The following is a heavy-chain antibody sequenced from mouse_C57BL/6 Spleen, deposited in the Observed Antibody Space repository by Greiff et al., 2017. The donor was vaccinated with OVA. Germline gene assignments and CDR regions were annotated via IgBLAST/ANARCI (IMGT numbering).Heavy chain of an antibody. V-gene: IGHV1-64*01. CDR1: GYTFTSYW. CDR2: IHPNSGST. CDR3: ARSDGNPYYAMDY. Sequence: QVQLQQPGAELVKPGASVKLSCKASGYTFTSYWMHWVKQRPGQGLEWIGMIHPNSGSTNYNEKFKSKATLTVDKSSSTAYMQLSSLTSEDSAVYYCARSDGNPYYAMDYWGQGTSVTVSS. D-gene: IGHD2-1*01. J-gene: IGHJ4*01.